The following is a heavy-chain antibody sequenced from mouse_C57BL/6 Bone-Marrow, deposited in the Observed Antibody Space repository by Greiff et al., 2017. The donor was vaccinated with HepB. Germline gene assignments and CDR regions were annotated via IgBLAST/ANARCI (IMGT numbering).Heavy chain of an antibody. CDR3: TTDLITTGGVG. V-gene: IGHV14-4*01. J-gene: IGHJ2*01. Sequence: EVQLQQSGAELVRPGASVKLSCTASGFNITDDYMPWVKQRPEQGLEWIGWIDPENGDTEYASKFQGKATITADTSSNTAYLQLSSLTSEDTAVYYCTTDLITTGGVGWGQGTTLTVSS. CDR1: GFNITDDY. D-gene: IGHD1-1*01. CDR2: IDPENGDT.